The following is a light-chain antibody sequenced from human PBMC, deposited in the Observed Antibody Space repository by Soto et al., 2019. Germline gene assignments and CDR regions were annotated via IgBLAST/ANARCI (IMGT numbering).Light chain of an antibody. CDR2: AAS. CDR3: LQDYNYPYT. V-gene: IGKV1-6*01. Sequence: AIQMTQSPSSLPASVGDRVTITCRASQGIKNDVGWYQQKPGKAPKLLIYAASSLQSGVPPRFSGSGSGTDFTLTISSLQPEDFATYYCLQDYNYPYTFGQGTKVDIK. J-gene: IGKJ2*01. CDR1: QGIKND.